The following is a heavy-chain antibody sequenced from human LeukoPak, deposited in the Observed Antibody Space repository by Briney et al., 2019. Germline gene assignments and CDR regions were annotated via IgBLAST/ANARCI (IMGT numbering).Heavy chain of an antibody. CDR2: ISDSGGYT. Sequence: PGGSLRLSCAASGLTFRTYAMSWVRQAPGKGLEWVSSISDSGGYTFYADSVKGRFTISRDNSKNTVYLQMNSLRAEDTAVYYCAKDSGSGWSDYWGQGTLVTVSS. CDR3: AKDSGSGWSDY. CDR1: GLTFRTYA. J-gene: IGHJ4*02. V-gene: IGHV3-23*01. D-gene: IGHD6-19*01.